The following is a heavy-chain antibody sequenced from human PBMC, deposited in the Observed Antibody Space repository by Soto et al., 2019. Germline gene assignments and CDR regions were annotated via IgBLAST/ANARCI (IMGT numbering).Heavy chain of an antibody. D-gene: IGHD5-18*01. CDR1: GYSFTSYW. V-gene: IGHV5-51*01. CDR2: IYPGDSDT. Sequence: PGESMKIYCKGSGYSFTSYWIGWVRQMPGKGLEWMGIIYPGDSDTRYSPSFQGQVTISADKSISTAYLQWSNLKASDTAMYYCARHGGGRLIQLLNHRASNDFDSWCQGALLAISS. CDR3: ARHGGGRLIQLLNHRASNDFDS. J-gene: IGHJ4*02.